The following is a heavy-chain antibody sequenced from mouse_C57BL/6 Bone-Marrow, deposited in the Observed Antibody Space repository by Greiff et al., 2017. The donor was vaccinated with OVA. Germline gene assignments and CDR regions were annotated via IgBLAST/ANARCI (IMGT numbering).Heavy chain of an antibody. CDR1: GYTFTSYW. CDR3: AGGFAY. CDR2: IDPSDSYT. Sequence: QVQLQQPGAELVMPGASVKLSCKASGYTFTSYWMHWVKQRPGQGLEWIGEIDPSDSYTNYNQKFKGKSTWTVDKSSSTAYMQLSSLTSEDSAVYYCAGGFAYWGQGTLVTVSA. V-gene: IGHV1-69*01. J-gene: IGHJ3*01.